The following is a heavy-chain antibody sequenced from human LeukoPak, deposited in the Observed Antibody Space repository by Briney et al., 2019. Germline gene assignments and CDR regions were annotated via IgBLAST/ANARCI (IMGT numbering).Heavy chain of an antibody. CDR2: INPNSGGT. CDR3: ARGRVYYYYYMDV. J-gene: IGHJ6*03. CDR1: GYTFTGYY. Sequence: ASVKVSCKASGYTFTGYYMHWVRQAPGQGLEWMGRINPNSGGTNYAQKFQGRVTMTSATSISTAYIELSRLRPDDTAVYYCARGRVYYYYYMDVWGKGTTVTVSS. V-gene: IGHV1-2*06.